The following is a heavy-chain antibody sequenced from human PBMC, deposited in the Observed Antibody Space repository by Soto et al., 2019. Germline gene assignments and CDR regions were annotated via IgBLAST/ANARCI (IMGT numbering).Heavy chain of an antibody. Sequence: GESLKISCKGSGYSFTSYWIGWVRQMPGKGLEWMGIIYPGDSDTRYSPSYQGQVTISADRSISTAYLQWSSLKASDTAMYYCARPTYSSDISGSWCPLGAFDTWGQGTMVSVAS. V-gene: IGHV5-51*01. CDR1: GYSFTSYW. D-gene: IGHD3-22*01. CDR3: ARPTYSSDISGSWCPLGAFDT. CDR2: IYPGDSDT. J-gene: IGHJ3*02.